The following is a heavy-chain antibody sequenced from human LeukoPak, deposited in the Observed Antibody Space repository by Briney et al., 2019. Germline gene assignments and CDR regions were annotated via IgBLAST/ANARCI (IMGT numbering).Heavy chain of an antibody. J-gene: IGHJ4*02. CDR1: GYTFTGYY. V-gene: IGHV1-2*02. D-gene: IGHD3/OR15-3a*01. Sequence: ASVKVSCKASGYTFTGYYMHWVRQAPGQGLEWMGWINPNSGGTNYAQKFQGRVTMTRDTSISTAYMALSRLRSDDTAVYYCARDPGDWAYYFDYWGQGTLVTVSS. CDR2: INPNSGGT. CDR3: ARDPGDWAYYFDY.